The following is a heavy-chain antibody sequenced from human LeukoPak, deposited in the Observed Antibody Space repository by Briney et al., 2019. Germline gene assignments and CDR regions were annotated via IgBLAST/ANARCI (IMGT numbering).Heavy chain of an antibody. CDR1: GFTFSDSS. CDR2: ISSSSTTI. V-gene: IGHV3-48*01. J-gene: IGHJ4*02. CDR3: ARNLNTADDY. Sequence: GGSLRLSCTASGFTFSDSSMNWVRQAPGKGLEWLSYISSSSTTIYHADSVKGRFTISRDDAKNSLYLQMNSLRAEDTAVYYCARNLNTADDYWGQGTLVTVSS. D-gene: IGHD5-18*01.